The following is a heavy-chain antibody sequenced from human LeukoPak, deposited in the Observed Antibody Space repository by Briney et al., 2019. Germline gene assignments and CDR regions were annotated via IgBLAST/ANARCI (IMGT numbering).Heavy chain of an antibody. J-gene: IGHJ4*02. D-gene: IGHD4-17*01. Sequence: GGSLRLSCAASGFTFSSYAMSWVRQAPGKGLEWVSSISSSSSYIYYADSVKGRFTISRDNAKNSLYLQMNSLRAEDTAVYYCARDTSVYDYGDYPDYWGQGTLVTVSS. V-gene: IGHV3-21*01. CDR2: ISSSSSYI. CDR1: GFTFSSYA. CDR3: ARDTSVYDYGDYPDY.